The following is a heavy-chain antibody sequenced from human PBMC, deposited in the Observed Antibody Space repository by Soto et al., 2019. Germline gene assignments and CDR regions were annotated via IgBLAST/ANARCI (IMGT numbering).Heavy chain of an antibody. CDR3: ARASEYYDIFFAHYYMDV. Sequence: SETLSLTCTVSGGSISSYYWSWIRQPPGKGLEWIGYIYYSGSTNYNPSLKSRVTISVDTSKNQFSLKLSSVTAADTAVYYCARASEYYDIFFAHYYMDVWGKGTTVTVSS. D-gene: IGHD3-9*01. CDR1: GGSISSYY. J-gene: IGHJ6*03. CDR2: IYYSGST. V-gene: IGHV4-59*01.